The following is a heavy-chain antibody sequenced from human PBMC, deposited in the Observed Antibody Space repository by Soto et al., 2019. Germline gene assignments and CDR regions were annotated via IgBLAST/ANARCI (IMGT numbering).Heavy chain of an antibody. CDR3: ASARWDY. J-gene: IGHJ4*02. CDR1: GASFTANY. V-gene: IGHV4-34*12. CDR2: VFHSGST. Sequence: SETLSLTCAVSGASFTANYWTWIRQSPGKGLEWIGEVFHSGSTNYNPSLQGRVTVSIDTSRNQFSLKLTSVTAADTAIYYCASARWDYWGQGTLVTVSS.